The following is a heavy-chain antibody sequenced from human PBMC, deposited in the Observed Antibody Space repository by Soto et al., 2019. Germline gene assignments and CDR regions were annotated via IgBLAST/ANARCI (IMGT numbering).Heavy chain of an antibody. D-gene: IGHD6-19*01. CDR1: GGSISSSSYY. V-gene: IGHV4-39*01. CDR3: ARHEAPSGWYFDY. Sequence: SETLSLTCTVSGGSISSSSYYWGWIRQPPGKGLEWIGSIHYSGSTYYNPSLKSRVTISVDTSKDQFSLKLSSVTAADTAVFYCARHEAPSGWYFDYWGQGTLVTVSS. CDR2: IHYSGST. J-gene: IGHJ4*02.